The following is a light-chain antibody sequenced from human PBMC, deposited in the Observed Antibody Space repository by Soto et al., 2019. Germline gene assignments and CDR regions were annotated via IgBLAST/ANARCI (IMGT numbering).Light chain of an antibody. J-gene: IGKJ1*01. CDR1: QSVSTS. Sequence: IVLTQSPATLSLSPGERAALSCRASQSVSTSLAWYQHKPGQAPRLIIYDASKRAPGLPARFSGSGSGTVFTLTISGLEAEDFAVYYCQVRDVGPTFGQGTKMEIK. V-gene: IGKV3-11*01. CDR2: DAS. CDR3: QVRDVGPT.